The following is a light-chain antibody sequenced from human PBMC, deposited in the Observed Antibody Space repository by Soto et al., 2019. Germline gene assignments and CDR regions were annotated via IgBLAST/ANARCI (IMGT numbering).Light chain of an antibody. CDR3: QSYDSRLSGSV. V-gene: IGLV1-40*01. Sequence: QLVLTQPPSVSGAPGQRVTISCTGSSSNIGAGYDVHWYQQLPGTAPKLLIYGNTNRPSGVPDRFSGSKSGTSASLAITGLQAEDEADYYCQSYDSRLSGSVFGTGTKLTVL. CDR2: GNT. CDR1: SSNIGAGYD. J-gene: IGLJ1*01.